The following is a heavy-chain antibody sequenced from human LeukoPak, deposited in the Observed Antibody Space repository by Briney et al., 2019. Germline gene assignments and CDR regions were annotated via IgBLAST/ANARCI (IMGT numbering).Heavy chain of an antibody. CDR2: LNPNTLVT. V-gene: IGHV1-2*02. Sequence: ASVKVSCRASGYTFTDYYMHWVRQAPGQGLEWMGWLNPNTLVTSYAQHFQGRVSMTWDTSISTGYMALNSLTSDDTAVCYCARKDGGRDGMDVWGQGTTVTVSS. D-gene: IGHD4-23*01. J-gene: IGHJ6*02. CDR1: GYTFTDYY. CDR3: ARKDGGRDGMDV.